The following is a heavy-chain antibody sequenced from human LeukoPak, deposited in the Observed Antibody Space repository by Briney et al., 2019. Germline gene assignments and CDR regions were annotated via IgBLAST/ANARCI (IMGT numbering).Heavy chain of an antibody. V-gene: IGHV3-20*01. J-gene: IGHJ6*03. D-gene: IGHD6-13*01. CDR1: GFTFDDYG. Sequence: GGSLRLSCAASGFTFDDYGMSWVRQAPGKGLEWVSGINWNGGSTGYADSVKGRFTISRDNAKNSLYLQMNSLRAEDTALYHCARLTGSSRESYMDVWGKGTTVTVS. CDR3: ARLTGSSRESYMDV. CDR2: INWNGGST.